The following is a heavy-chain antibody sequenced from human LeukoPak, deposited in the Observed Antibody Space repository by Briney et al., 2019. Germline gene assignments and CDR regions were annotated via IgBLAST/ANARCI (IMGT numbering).Heavy chain of an antibody. CDR3: ARGRGSYSFDC. CDR1: GYTFTGYY. V-gene: IGHV1-2*02. D-gene: IGHD3-16*01. Sequence: ASVKVSCKASGYTFTGYYMYWVRQAPGQGLEWMGWINPNSGVTNYAQKFQGRVTMTRDTSISTAYMEVSSLRSDDTAVYFCARGRGSYSFDCWGQGTLVTVSS. CDR2: INPNSGVT. J-gene: IGHJ4*02.